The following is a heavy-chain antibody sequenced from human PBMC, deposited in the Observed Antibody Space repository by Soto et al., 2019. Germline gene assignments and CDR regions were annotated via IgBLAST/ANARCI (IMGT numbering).Heavy chain of an antibody. CDR2: IYATGTT. Sequence: QVQLQESGPGLVKPSETLSLTCTVSGASISGFYWSWIRKSAGKGLEWIGRIYATGTTDYNPSLKSRVMMSVDTSKKQFSLKLRSVTAADTAVYYCVCDGTKTLRDWFDPWGQGISVTVSS. CDR1: GASISGFY. V-gene: IGHV4-4*07. D-gene: IGHD1-1*01. J-gene: IGHJ5*02. CDR3: VCDGTKTLRDWFDP.